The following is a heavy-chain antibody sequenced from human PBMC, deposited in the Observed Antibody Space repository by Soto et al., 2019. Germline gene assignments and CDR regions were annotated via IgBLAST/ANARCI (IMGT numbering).Heavy chain of an antibody. CDR1: GGTFSSYA. D-gene: IGHD4-4*01. V-gene: IGHV1-69*01. CDR2: IIPIFGTA. Sequence: SVKVSCKASGGTFSSYASSWVRKDTGQGLEWMGGIIPIFGTANYAQKFQGRVTITADESTSTAYMELSSLRSEDTAVYYCARDQDVSNYHGMDVWGQGTTVTVSS. CDR3: ARDQDVSNYHGMDV. J-gene: IGHJ6*02.